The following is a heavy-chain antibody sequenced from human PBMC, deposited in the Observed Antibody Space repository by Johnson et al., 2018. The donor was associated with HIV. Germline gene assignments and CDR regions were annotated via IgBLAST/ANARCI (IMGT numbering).Heavy chain of an antibody. J-gene: IGHJ3*02. CDR2: IKSKTDGGTT. V-gene: IGHV3-15*01. CDR3: TTCGGLVFGDLLHDAFDI. CDR1: GFTFSNAW. D-gene: IGHD3-10*02. Sequence: VQLVESGGGVVQPGGSLRLSCAASGFTFSNAWMSWVRQAPGKGLEWVGRIKSKTDGGTTDYAAPVKGRFTFSRDDSKNTLYLQMNSLKTEYTAVDYCTTCGGLVFGDLLHDAFDIWGQGTMVTVSS.